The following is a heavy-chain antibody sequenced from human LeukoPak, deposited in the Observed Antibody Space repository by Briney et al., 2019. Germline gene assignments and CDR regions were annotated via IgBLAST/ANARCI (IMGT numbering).Heavy chain of an antibody. CDR2: VIGSSGST. J-gene: IGHJ4*02. CDR1: GFTLSNYA. Sequence: GGSLRLSCAASGFTLSNYAMNWVRQAPGKGLEWVSVVIGSSGSTDYADSVKGRFTTSRDNSKNTLYLEMNSLRAEDTAIYYCAKGGYDYIEIGYFDYWGQGTLVTDSS. V-gene: IGHV3-23*01. D-gene: IGHD5-12*01. CDR3: AKGGYDYIEIGYFDY.